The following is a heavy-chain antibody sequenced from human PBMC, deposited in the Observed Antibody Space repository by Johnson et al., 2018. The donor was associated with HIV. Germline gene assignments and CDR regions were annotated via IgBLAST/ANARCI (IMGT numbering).Heavy chain of an antibody. CDR3: AKGDGIVGGSDAFDI. D-gene: IGHD1-26*01. CDR1: GFTFSSYG. CDR2: IKSKTAGGTT. V-gene: IGHV3-15*01. J-gene: IGHJ3*02. Sequence: EVQLVESGGGVVQPGGSLRLSCAASGFTFSSYGMHWVRQAPGKGLEWVGRIKSKTAGGTTDYAAPVNGRFTISRDDSKNTLYLQMSSLRAEDTAVYYCAKGDGIVGGSDAFDIWGQGTMITVSS.